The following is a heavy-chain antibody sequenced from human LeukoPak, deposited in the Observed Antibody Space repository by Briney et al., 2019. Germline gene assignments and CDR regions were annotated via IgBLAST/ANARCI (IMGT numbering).Heavy chain of an antibody. D-gene: IGHD6-19*01. V-gene: IGHV3-23*01. CDR2: ISGSGGST. J-gene: IGHJ4*02. CDR1: GFTFSSYA. Sequence: GGSLRLSCAASGFTFSSYAMHWVRQAPGKGLEWVSAISGSGGSTYYADSVKGRFTISRDNSKNTLYLQMNSLRAEDTAVYYCAKANTGYSSGWYDVDYWGQGTLVTVSS. CDR3: AKANTGYSSGWYDVDY.